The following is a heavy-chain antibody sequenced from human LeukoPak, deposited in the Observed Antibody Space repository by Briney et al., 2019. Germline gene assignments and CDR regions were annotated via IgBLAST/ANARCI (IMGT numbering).Heavy chain of an antibody. CDR2: ISSSSSYI. V-gene: IGHV3-21*01. CDR1: GFTFSSYS. CDR3: ARARLAARRRYFEY. D-gene: IGHD6-6*01. Sequence: GGSLRLSCAASGFTFSSYSRNWVRQAPGKGLEWVSSISSSSSYIYYADSVKGRFTISRDNAKNSLYLQMNSLRAEETAVYYCARARLAARRRYFEYWGQGTLVTVSS. J-gene: IGHJ4*02.